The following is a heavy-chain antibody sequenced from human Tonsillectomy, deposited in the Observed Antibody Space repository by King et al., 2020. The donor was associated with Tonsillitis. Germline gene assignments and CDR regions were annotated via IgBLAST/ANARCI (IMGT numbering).Heavy chain of an antibody. CDR1: GGSFSDYY. Sequence: VQLQQWGAGLLKPSETLSLTCAVYGGSFSDYYWSCIRHPPGKGLEWIGEINHSGSTNCNPSLKSQVTISVDTSQNPFSLNLISVTAADTAVYYCARVTREPQLVRFDPWGQGTLVTVSS. J-gene: IGHJ5*02. V-gene: IGHV4-34*01. D-gene: IGHD6-6*01. CDR2: INHSGST. CDR3: ARVTREPQLVRFDP.